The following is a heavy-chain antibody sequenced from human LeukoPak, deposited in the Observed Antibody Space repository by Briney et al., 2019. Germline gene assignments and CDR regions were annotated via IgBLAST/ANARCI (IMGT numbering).Heavy chain of an antibody. CDR2: IYYSGST. J-gene: IGHJ6*02. D-gene: IGHD2-2*01. CDR3: ARRPDCSSTSCYYGMDV. Sequence: SETLSLTCTVSGGSISSYYWSWIRQPPGKGLEWIGYIYYSGSTNYNPSLKSRVTISVDTSKNRFSLKLSSVTAADTAVYYCARRPDCSSTSCYYGMDVWGQGTTVTVSS. CDR1: GGSISSYY. V-gene: IGHV4-59*08.